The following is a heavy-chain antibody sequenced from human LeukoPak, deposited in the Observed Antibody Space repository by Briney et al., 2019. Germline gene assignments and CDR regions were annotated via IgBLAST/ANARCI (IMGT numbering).Heavy chain of an antibody. J-gene: IGHJ4*02. Sequence: SETLSLTCTVSGGSISSSYYYWGWIRQPPGKGLEWIGSIYYSGSTYYNPSLKSRVTISVDTSKNQFSLKLRSVTAADTAVYCCARVDGYIPHFDYWGQGTLVTVSS. V-gene: IGHV4-39*07. CDR1: GGSISSSYYY. D-gene: IGHD5-24*01. CDR2: IYYSGST. CDR3: ARVDGYIPHFDY.